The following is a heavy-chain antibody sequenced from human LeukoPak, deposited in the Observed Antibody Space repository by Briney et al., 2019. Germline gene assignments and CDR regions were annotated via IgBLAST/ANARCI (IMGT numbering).Heavy chain of an antibody. CDR2: IRSKAYGGTT. J-gene: IGHJ4*02. CDR3: TSLLGYCSSTSCYVEGAGDY. CDR1: GFTVGDYA. Sequence: GGSLRLSCTASGFTVGDYAMSWVRQAPGKGLEWVGFIRSKAYGGTTEYAASGKGRFTISRDDSKSIAYLQMNSLKTEDTAVYYCTSLLGYCSSTSCYVEGAGDYWGQGTLVTVSS. V-gene: IGHV3-49*04. D-gene: IGHD2-2*01.